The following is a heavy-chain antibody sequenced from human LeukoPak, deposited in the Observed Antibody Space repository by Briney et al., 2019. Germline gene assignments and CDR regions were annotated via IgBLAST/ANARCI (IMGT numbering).Heavy chain of an antibody. V-gene: IGHV3-30-3*01. CDR2: ISYDGSNK. CDR3: AKDRYSSSSAIFDY. J-gene: IGHJ4*02. CDR1: GFTFSSYA. D-gene: IGHD6-6*01. Sequence: GGSLRLSCAASGFTFSSYAMHWVRQAPGKGLEWVAVISYDGSNKYYADSVKGRFTISRDNSKNTLYLQMNSLRAEDTAVYYCAKDRYSSSSAIFDYWGQGTLVTVSS.